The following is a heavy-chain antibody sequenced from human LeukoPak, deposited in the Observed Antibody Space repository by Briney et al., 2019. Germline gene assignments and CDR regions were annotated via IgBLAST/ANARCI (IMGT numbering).Heavy chain of an antibody. V-gene: IGHV3-43*01. Sequence: GGSLRLSCAASGFTFDDYTMHWVRQAPGKSLEWVSLISWDGGSPHYAHSVKGRFTISRDNSKNSLYLQMNSLRTEDTALYYCAKGDRIVARDAFDIWGQGTMVTVSS. CDR3: AKGDRIVARDAFDI. CDR1: GFTFDDYT. D-gene: IGHD6-6*01. J-gene: IGHJ3*02. CDR2: ISWDGGSP.